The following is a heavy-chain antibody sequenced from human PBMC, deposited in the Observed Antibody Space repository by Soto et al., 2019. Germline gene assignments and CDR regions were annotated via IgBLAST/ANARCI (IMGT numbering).Heavy chain of an antibody. D-gene: IGHD3-22*01. V-gene: IGHV4-59*01. CDR3: ARVSPYYYDSSGYYYPFDY. CDR1: GGSISSYY. Sequence: PSETLSLTCTVSGGSISSYYWSWIRQPPGKELEWIGYIYYSGSTNYNPSLKSRVTISVDTFKNQFSLKLSSVTAADTAVYYCARVSPYYYDSSGYYYPFDYWGQGTLVTVS. CDR2: IYYSGST. J-gene: IGHJ4*02.